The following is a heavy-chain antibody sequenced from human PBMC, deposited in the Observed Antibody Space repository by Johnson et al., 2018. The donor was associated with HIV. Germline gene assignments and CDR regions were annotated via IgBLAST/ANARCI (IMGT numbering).Heavy chain of an antibody. V-gene: IGHV3-15*01. CDR2: IKSKTDGGTT. CDR1: GFTFSNAW. D-gene: IGHD6-6*01. CDR3: TTVIQQGVRRRDALDI. J-gene: IGHJ3*02. Sequence: VQLVESGGGVVQPGRSLRLSCAASGFTFSNAWMSWVRQAPGKGLEWVGRIKSKTDGGTTDYAAPVKGRFTISRYDSKNTLYLQMNSLKTEDTAVYYCTTVIQQGVRRRDALDIWGQGTMVTVSS.